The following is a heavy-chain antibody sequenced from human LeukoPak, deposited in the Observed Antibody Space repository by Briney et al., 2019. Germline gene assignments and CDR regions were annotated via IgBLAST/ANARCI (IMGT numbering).Heavy chain of an antibody. CDR2: ISSSSSTI. J-gene: IGHJ4*02. V-gene: IGHV3-48*04. CDR3: GGYGSGSF. CDR1: SFTFSSHN. D-gene: IGHD3-10*01. Sequence: GGSLRLSCAASSFTFSSHNMNWVRQAPGKGLEWVSYISSSSSTIYYADSVKGRFTISRDNAKNSLYLQMNSLRTEDTAIYYCGGYGSGSFWGQGTLVTLSS.